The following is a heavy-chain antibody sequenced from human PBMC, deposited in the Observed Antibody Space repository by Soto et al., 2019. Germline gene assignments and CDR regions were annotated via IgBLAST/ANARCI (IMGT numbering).Heavy chain of an antibody. CDR1: GYTLTGLS. V-gene: IGHV1-24*01. D-gene: IGHD3-3*01. J-gene: IGHJ4*01. CDR3: ATTVLGVVIDDY. Sequence: ASVKVSCKVSGYTLTGLSMPWVRRAPGKGLEWMGGFDPEDGETIYAQKFQGRVTMTEDTSTDTAYMELSSLRSEDMAVYYCATTVLGVVIDDYWGEVTVVTVSS. CDR2: FDPEDGET.